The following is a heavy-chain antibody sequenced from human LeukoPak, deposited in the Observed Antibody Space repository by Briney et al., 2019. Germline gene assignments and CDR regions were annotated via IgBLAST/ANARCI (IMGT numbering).Heavy chain of an antibody. CDR3: ARDRGMDTAMVVYYGMDV. CDR1: GGSISSSSYY. CDR2: IYYSGST. V-gene: IGHV4-39*07. Sequence: SETLSLTCTVSGGSISSSSYYWGWIRQPPGKGLEWIGSIYYSGSTYYNPSLKSRVTISVDTSKNQFSLKLSSVTAADTAVYYCARDRGMDTAMVVYYGMDVWGQGTTVTVSS. J-gene: IGHJ6*02. D-gene: IGHD5-18*01.